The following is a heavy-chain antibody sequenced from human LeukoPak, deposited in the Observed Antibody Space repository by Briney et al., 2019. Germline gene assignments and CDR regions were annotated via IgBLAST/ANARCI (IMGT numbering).Heavy chain of an antibody. D-gene: IGHD2-2*01. Sequence: GGSLRLSCAASGFTLSSYAMSWVRQAPGKGLEWVSLISGNAGSTYYADSVKGRFTISRDNAKNSLYLQMNSLRAEDTAVYYCARDVAGYCSSTSCYGDFDYWGQGTLVTVSS. V-gene: IGHV3-23*01. CDR3: ARDVAGYCSSTSCYGDFDY. CDR1: GFTLSSYA. CDR2: ISGNAGST. J-gene: IGHJ4*02.